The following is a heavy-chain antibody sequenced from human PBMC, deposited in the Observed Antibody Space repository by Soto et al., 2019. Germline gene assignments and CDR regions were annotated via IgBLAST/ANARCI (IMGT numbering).Heavy chain of an antibody. CDR1: GLTISGKKY. D-gene: IGHD1-1*01. J-gene: IGHJ3*01. CDR3: ATWHEREHAFDV. CDR2: LYDVDGS. Sequence: DVQLVESGGGLIQPGESLRLSCAAFGLTISGKKYVAWVRQAPGKGLEWVSALYDVDGSFYADSVTGRFTTSSDSSKTTVYLQMNDLRHDDTAVYYCATWHEREHAFDVWGQGTTFTISS. V-gene: IGHV3-53*01.